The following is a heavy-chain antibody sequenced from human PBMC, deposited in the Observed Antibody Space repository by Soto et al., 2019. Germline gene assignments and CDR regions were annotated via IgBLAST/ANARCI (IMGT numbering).Heavy chain of an antibody. V-gene: IGHV3-64D*08. Sequence: GGSLRLSCSASGFTFSSYAMHWVRQAPGKGLEYVSAISSNGGSTYYADSVKGRFTISRDNSKNTLYLQMSSLRAEDTAVYYCVKRSSSGYDPDHLAYYYGMDVWGQGTTVTVSS. CDR1: GFTFSSYA. CDR2: ISSNGGST. CDR3: VKRSSSGYDPDHLAYYYGMDV. J-gene: IGHJ6*02. D-gene: IGHD5-12*01.